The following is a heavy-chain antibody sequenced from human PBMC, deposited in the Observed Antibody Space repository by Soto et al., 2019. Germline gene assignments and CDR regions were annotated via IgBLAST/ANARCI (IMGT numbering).Heavy chain of an antibody. Sequence: QVQLVEAGGGVVQPGRSLRLSCAASGFTFSSYGMHWVRQAPGKGLEWVAVISYDGSKKYYADSVKGRFTISRDNSKNTLYLQMNSLRAEDTAVYYCAIGGIAVACTVDYDGMDVWGQGTTVTVSS. J-gene: IGHJ6*02. D-gene: IGHD6-19*01. CDR1: GFTFSSYG. CDR2: ISYDGSKK. CDR3: AIGGIAVACTVDYDGMDV. V-gene: IGHV3-30*03.